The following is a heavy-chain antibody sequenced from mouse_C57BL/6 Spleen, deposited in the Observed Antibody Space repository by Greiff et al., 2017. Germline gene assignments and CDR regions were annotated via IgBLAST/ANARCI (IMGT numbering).Heavy chain of an antibody. CDR2: INPNNGGT. J-gene: IGHJ4*01. CDR1: GYTFTDYT. Sequence: EVQLQQSGPELVKPGASVKISCKASGYTFTDYTMHWVKQSPGKSLEWIGDINPNNGGTIYNQKFKGKATLTVDKSSSTAYMELRSLTSEDTAVXYCARPYGGRGSYYALDYWGKGTSVTVSS. V-gene: IGHV1-18*01. CDR3: ARPYGGRGSYYALDY. D-gene: IGHD1-1*01.